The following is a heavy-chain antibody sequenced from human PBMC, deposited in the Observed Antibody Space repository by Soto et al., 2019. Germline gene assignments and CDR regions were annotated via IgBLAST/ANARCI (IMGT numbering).Heavy chain of an antibody. CDR2: IGPESGAT. CDR1: GYTFTGHY. Sequence: ASVKVSCKASGYTFTGHYIHWVRQAPEQGPEWMGEIGPESGATRYAQRFQGRVTMTRDMSTTTVYMELNNLSPDDTAVYYCGRGRSGQIVVFYWGQGTPVTVSS. V-gene: IGHV1-2*02. CDR3: GRGRSGQIVVFY. J-gene: IGHJ4*02. D-gene: IGHD1-26*01.